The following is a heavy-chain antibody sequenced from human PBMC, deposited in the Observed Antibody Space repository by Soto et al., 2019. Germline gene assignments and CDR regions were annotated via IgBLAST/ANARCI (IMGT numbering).Heavy chain of an antibody. D-gene: IGHD3-3*01. CDR2: IYHGGST. V-gene: IGHV4-4*02. CDR3: AASVNYDFWRDGGRHYYFDY. J-gene: IGHJ4*02. Sequence: SETLSLTCDVSGGSVSGSYWWTWVRQPPGKGLEWIGQIYHGGSTNYNPSLKNRVTISVDRSKNQVSLRVTSLTAADTAVYFCAASVNYDFWRDGGRHYYFDYWGQGALVTVSS. CDR1: GGSVSGSYW.